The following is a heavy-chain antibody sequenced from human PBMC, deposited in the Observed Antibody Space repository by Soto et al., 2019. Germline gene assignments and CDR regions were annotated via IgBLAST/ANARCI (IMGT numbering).Heavy chain of an antibody. CDR2: ITHSGNT. V-gene: IGHV4-34*01. CDR3: ARELAAPNTYRFDP. J-gene: IGHJ5*02. D-gene: IGHD1-1*01. CDR1: GGSFSGSY. Sequence: QVQLQQWGAGLLKPSETLSLTCAVYGGSFSGSYWSWIRQPPGKGLEWIGEITHSGNTNYNPSLKSRVTISVDTSRSQFSLKLTSMTAADTAVYYCARELAAPNTYRFDPWGQGTLVTVSS.